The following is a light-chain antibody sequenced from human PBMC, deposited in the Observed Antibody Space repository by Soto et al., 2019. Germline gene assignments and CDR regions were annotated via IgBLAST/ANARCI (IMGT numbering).Light chain of an antibody. Sequence: DIVMTQSPDSLAVSLGERATINCKSSQSVLYSSNNKNYLAWYQQKPGQPPKLLIYWASTRESGVPDRFSGSGAGTDFALTISSLQAEYVAGYYCQQYCSTSWTFGQPTKVEI. CDR2: WAS. V-gene: IGKV4-1*01. CDR3: QQYCSTSWT. J-gene: IGKJ1*01. CDR1: QSVLYSSNNKNY.